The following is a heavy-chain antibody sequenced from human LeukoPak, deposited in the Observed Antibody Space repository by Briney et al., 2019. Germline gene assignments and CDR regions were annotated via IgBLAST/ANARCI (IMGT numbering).Heavy chain of an antibody. V-gene: IGHV4-61*08. Sequence: SQTLSLTCAVSGGSISSGGYSWSWIRQPPGRGLEWIGYIYYSGSTNYNPSLKSRVTISVDTSKNQFSLKLSSVTAADTAVYYCARGDIHSGSRYDYWGQGTLVTVSS. J-gene: IGHJ4*02. CDR3: ARGDIHSGSRYDY. CDR2: IYYSGST. D-gene: IGHD3-10*01. CDR1: GGSISSGGYS.